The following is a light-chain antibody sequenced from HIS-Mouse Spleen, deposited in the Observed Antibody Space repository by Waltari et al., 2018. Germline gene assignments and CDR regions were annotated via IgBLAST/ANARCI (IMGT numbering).Light chain of an antibody. CDR2: EVS. Sequence: QSALTQPASVSGSPGQSITISCTGTSSDVGGYNYVSWYQQHPGKAPELMIYEVSNRPSGVSNRFSGSKSGKTASLTISGLQAEDEADYYCSSYTSSSTYVFGTRTKVTVL. J-gene: IGLJ1*01. CDR1: SSDVGGYNY. CDR3: SSYTSSSTYV. V-gene: IGLV2-14*01.